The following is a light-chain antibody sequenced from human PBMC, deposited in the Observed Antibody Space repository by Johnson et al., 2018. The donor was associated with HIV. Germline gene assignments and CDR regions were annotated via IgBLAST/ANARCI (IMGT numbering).Light chain of an antibody. CDR3: GTWDSSLSAYV. CDR1: SSNIGNNY. V-gene: IGLV1-51*02. J-gene: IGLJ1*01. CDR2: ENN. Sequence: QPVLTQPPSVSAAPGQKVTISCSGSSSNIGNNYVSWYQQLPGTAPKLLIYENNKRPSGIPDRFSGSKSGTSATLGITGLQTGDEADCYCGTWDSSLSAYVFGTGTKVTVL.